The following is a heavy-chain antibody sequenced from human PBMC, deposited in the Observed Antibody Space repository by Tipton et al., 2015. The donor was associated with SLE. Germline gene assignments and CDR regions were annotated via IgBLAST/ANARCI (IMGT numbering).Heavy chain of an antibody. CDR3: VRINSGASRLFDY. CDR2: LYHSGST. Sequence: TLSLTCTVSGGSVSSSNQYWGWIRQPPGKGLEYMASLYHSGSTSYNPSLKSRLTISVDTSKNQFSLKLNSVTAADTAVYYCVRINSGASRLFDYWGQGMLVAVSS. CDR1: GGSVSSSNQY. V-gene: IGHV4-39*07. J-gene: IGHJ4*02. D-gene: IGHD1-26*01.